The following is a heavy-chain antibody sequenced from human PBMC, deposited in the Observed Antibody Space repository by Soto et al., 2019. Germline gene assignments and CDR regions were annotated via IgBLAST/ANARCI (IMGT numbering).Heavy chain of an antibody. V-gene: IGHV1-69*13. CDR1: GGTFSSYA. D-gene: IGHD4-17*01. J-gene: IGHJ3*02. CDR2: IIPIFGTA. CDR3: AILTTVVTPGACDI. Sequence: GSSVKVSCKASGGTFSSYAISWVRQAPGQGLEWMGGIIPIFGTANYAQKFQGRVTITADESTSTAYMELSSLRSEDTAVYYCAILTTVVTPGACDIWGQGTRVTVSS.